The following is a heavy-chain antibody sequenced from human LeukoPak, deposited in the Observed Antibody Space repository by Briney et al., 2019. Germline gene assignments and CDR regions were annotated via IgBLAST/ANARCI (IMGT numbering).Heavy chain of an antibody. CDR3: ARAQDPTILSYFDY. CDR2: INPSSTAI. CDR1: GFTFSTYS. V-gene: IGHV3-48*02. J-gene: IGHJ4*02. D-gene: IGHD5-24*01. Sequence: GGSLRLSCAASGFTFSTYSMNWVRQAPGKGLEWVSYINPSSTAIYYADSVKGRFTISRDNAKNSLYLQMNSLRDEDTAVYYCARAQDPTILSYFDYWGQGTLVTVSS.